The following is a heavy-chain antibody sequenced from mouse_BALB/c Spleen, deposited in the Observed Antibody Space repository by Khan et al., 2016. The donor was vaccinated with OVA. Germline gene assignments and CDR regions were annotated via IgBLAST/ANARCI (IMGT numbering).Heavy chain of an antibody. Sequence: QVQLQQSGPELVKPGALVKISCKASGYTFTAYDINWVKQRPGQGLEWIGWIYPGDGSTKDNENFKGKGTLTAAKSSNTAYMQLRSLTSEKSAVYFWAREGLRGVAMDYWGQGTSVSVSS. CDR2: IYPGDGST. J-gene: IGHJ4*01. D-gene: IGHD2-4*01. CDR1: GYTFTAYD. V-gene: IGHV1S56*01. CDR3: AREGLRGVAMDY.